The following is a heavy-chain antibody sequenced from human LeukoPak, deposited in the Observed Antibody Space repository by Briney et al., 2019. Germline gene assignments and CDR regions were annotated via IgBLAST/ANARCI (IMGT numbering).Heavy chain of an antibody. D-gene: IGHD3-10*01. CDR1: GGSFSGYY. J-gene: IGHJ6*03. CDR2: INHSGST. V-gene: IGHV4-34*01. CDR3: ARGETYYYGSGSYYGHYYMDV. Sequence: PSETLSLTCAVYGGSFSGYYWSWLRQPPGKGLEWIGEINHSGSTNYNPSLKSRVTISVDTSKNQFSLKLSSVTAADTAVYYCARGETYYYGSGSYYGHYYMDVWGKGTTVTVSS.